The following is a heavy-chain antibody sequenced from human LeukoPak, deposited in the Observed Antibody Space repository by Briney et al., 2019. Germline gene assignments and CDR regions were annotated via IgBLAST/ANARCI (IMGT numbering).Heavy chain of an antibody. Sequence: SETLSLTCTVSGDFITASYWSWIRQPPGKGLEWIGYVYYSGSTEYNPSLRSRVTISLEMSKHQFSLNVTSVTAADTAVYYCARVGGSYYNYYYYMDVWGKGTTVTISS. V-gene: IGHV4-59*01. J-gene: IGHJ6*03. D-gene: IGHD1-26*01. CDR3: ARVGGSYYNYYYYMDV. CDR1: GDFITASY. CDR2: VYYSGST.